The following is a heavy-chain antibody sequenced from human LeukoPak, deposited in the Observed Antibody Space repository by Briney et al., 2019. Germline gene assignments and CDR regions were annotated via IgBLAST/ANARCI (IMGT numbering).Heavy chain of an antibody. V-gene: IGHV1-8*01. CDR3: ARGPPYSSGWYDYYFDY. Sequence: GASVKVSCKASGCTFTSYDINWVRQATGQGLEWMGWMNPNSGNTGYAQKFQGGVTMTRNTSISTAYMELSSLRSEDTAVYYCARGPPYSSGWYDYYFDYWGQGTLVTVSS. CDR1: GCTFTSYD. D-gene: IGHD6-19*01. CDR2: MNPNSGNT. J-gene: IGHJ4*02.